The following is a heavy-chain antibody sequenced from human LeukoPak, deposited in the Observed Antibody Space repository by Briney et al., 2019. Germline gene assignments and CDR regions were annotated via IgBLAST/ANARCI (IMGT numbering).Heavy chain of an antibody. CDR1: GGSISSSSYY. D-gene: IGHD5-24*01. CDR2: IYYSGST. J-gene: IGHJ4*02. CDR3: ARWGMATTY. V-gene: IGHV4-39*01. Sequence: TSETLSLTCTVSGGSISSSSYYWGWIRQPPGKGLEWIGSIYYSGSTYYNPSLKSRVTISVDTSKNQFSLKLSSVTAADTAVYYCARWGMATTYWGQGTLVTVSS.